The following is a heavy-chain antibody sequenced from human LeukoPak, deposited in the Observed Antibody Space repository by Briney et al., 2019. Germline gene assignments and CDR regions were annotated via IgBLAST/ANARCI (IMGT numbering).Heavy chain of an antibody. J-gene: IGHJ4*02. Sequence: QSGGSLRLSCAASGFTFSSYAMSWLRQAPGKGLEWVSAISGSGGSTYYADSVKGRFTISRDNSKNTLYLQMNSLRAEDTAVYYCAKAARITIFGVVIHPFDYWGQGTLVTVSS. CDR2: ISGSGGST. D-gene: IGHD3-3*01. V-gene: IGHV3-23*01. CDR1: GFTFSSYA. CDR3: AKAARITIFGVVIHPFDY.